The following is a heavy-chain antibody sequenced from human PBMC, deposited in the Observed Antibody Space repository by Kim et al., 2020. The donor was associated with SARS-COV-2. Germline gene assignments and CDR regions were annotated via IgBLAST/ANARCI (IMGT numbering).Heavy chain of an antibody. CDR1: GFTFSSYG. J-gene: IGHJ4*02. CDR3: AREVQLECYDY. Sequence: GGSLRLSCAASGFTFSSYGMHWVRQAPGKGLEWVAVIWYDGSNKYYADSVKGRFTISRDNSKNTLYLQMNSLRAEDMAVYYCAREVQLECYDYWGQGTLVTVSS. D-gene: IGHD1-1*01. V-gene: IGHV3-33*01. CDR2: IWYDGSNK.